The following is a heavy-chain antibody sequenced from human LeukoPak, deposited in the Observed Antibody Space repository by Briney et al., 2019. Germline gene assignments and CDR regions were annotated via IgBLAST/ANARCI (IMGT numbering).Heavy chain of an antibody. V-gene: IGHV3-33*06. CDR2: IYYDGSKE. J-gene: IGHJ4*02. CDR3: AKEPYYTFWSGYFDN. Sequence: PGGSLRLSCAASGFTFGSYAMHWVRQAPGKGLEWVAIIYYDGSKEHYADSVMGRFTISRDNSKNTLYLQMNNLRAEDTAVHYCAKEPYYTFWSGYFDNWGQGTLVTVSS. D-gene: IGHD3-3*01. CDR1: GFTFGSYA.